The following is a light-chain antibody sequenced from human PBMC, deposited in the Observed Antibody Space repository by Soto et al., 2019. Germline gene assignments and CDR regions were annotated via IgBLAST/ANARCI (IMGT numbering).Light chain of an antibody. V-gene: IGKV1-5*01. CDR2: DAS. CDR1: QNINRW. CDR3: PPYDGY. J-gene: IGKJ3*01. Sequence: DIQMTQSPSTLAASVGDRVTITCRASQNINRWLFWYQQKPGNAPKVLIYDASSLESGVPSRFSGSGSVTEFTLTITSLQPYDFAPYDCPPYDGYFGPGTKVDVK.